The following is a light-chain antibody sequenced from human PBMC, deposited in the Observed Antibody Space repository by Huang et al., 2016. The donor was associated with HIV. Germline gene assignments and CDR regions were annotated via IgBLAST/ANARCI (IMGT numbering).Light chain of an antibody. Sequence: EIVLTQSPGTLSLCPGERATLSCRANESISSNYLAWYQQRPGQSPRVIIYGASSRVTGIPDRFSGSGSGTDFTLTISRLEPEDFAVYYCQQYGSSPLTFGQGTKVEIK. CDR2: GAS. J-gene: IGKJ1*01. CDR3: QQYGSSPLT. V-gene: IGKV3-20*01. CDR1: ESISSNY.